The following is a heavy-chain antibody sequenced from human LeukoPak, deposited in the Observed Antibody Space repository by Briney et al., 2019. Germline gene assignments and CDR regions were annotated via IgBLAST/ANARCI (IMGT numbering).Heavy chain of an antibody. CDR1: GGSISSYY. CDR3: ARGRWFGEFASYYFDY. CDR2: IYYSGST. V-gene: IGHV4-59*01. J-gene: IGHJ4*02. D-gene: IGHD3-10*01. Sequence: SSETLSLTCTVSGGSISSYYWSWIRQPPGKGLEWIGYIYYSGSTNYNPSLKSRVTISVDTSKNQFSLKLSSVTAADTAVYYCARGRWFGEFASYYFDYWGQGTLVTVSS.